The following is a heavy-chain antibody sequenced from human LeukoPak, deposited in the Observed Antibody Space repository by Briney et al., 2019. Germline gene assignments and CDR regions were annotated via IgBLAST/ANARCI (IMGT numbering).Heavy chain of an antibody. J-gene: IGHJ4*02. CDR1: GFTFSSYG. CDR3: AKDDALIRFYN. V-gene: IGHV3-30*18. D-gene: IGHD2/OR15-2a*01. Sequence: GGSLRLSCAASGFTFSSYGMHWVRQAPGKGLEWVAVISYDGSNKYYADSVKGRFTISRDNSKNTLFLQINSLRAEDTAFYYCAKDDALIRFYNWGQGTQVTVSS. CDR2: ISYDGSNK.